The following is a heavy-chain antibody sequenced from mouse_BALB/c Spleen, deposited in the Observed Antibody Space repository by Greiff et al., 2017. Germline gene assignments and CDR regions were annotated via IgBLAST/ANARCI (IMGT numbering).Heavy chain of an antibody. CDR2: IYPGDGDT. CDR1: GYAFSSSW. Sequence: QVQLQQSGPELVKPGASVKISCKASGYAFSSSWMNWVKQRPGQGLEWIGRIYPGDGDTNYNGKFKGKATLTADKSSSTAYMQLSSLTSVDSAVYFCARDGNYYAMDYWGQGTSVTVSS. D-gene: IGHD2-1*01. V-gene: IGHV1-82*01. J-gene: IGHJ4*01. CDR3: ARDGNYYAMDY.